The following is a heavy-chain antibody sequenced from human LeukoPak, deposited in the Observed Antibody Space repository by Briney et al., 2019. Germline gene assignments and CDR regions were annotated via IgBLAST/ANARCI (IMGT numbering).Heavy chain of an antibody. V-gene: IGHV3-21*01. D-gene: IGHD3-22*01. Sequence: GGSLRLSCAASGFTFTTYRTEWVRQAPGKGLERVSSISSSSSYTYYADSVKGRFTISRDNAKNSLDLQMNSLRAEDTAVYYCARREGFYDSDGYFEGDGFDIWGQGTMVTVSS. CDR1: GFTFTTYR. CDR3: ARREGFYDSDGYFEGDGFDI. J-gene: IGHJ3*02. CDR2: ISSSSSYT.